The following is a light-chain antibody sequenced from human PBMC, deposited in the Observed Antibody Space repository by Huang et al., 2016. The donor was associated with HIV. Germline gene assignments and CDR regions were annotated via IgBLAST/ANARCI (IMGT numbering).Light chain of an antibody. J-gene: IGKJ2*01. Sequence: DIQMTQSPSSLSASVGDRVTITCQASQDISNYLSWYQHKPGRAPKHLIFDASSLETGVPSRFSGSGPGTYFTLTIASLQPEDVATYYCQHYDDPYTFGQGTKLEIK. CDR2: DAS. V-gene: IGKV1-33*01. CDR3: QHYDDPYT. CDR1: QDISNY.